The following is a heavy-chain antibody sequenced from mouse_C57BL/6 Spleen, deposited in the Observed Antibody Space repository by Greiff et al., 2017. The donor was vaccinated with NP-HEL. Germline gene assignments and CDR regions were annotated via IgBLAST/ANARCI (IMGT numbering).Heavy chain of an antibody. CDR3: TRYYGSTGAMDY. V-gene: IGHV1-15*01. J-gene: IGHJ4*01. CDR1: GYTFTDYE. Sequence: QVQLQQSGAELVRPGASVTLSCKASGYTFTDYEMHWVKQTPVHGLEWIGAIDPETGGTAYNQKFKGKAILTADKSSSTAYMELRSLTSEDSAVYYCTRYYGSTGAMDYWGQGTSVTVSS. CDR2: IDPETGGT. D-gene: IGHD1-1*01.